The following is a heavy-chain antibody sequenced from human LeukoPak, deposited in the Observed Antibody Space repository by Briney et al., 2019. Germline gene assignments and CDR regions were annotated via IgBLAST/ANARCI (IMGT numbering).Heavy chain of an antibody. D-gene: IGHD1-1*01. CDR1: GCILTSYW. Sequence: GFLLLSCKGSGCILTSYWIGWVRQAPGKGLEWVGIIYHDDSDTSYSESFKGRVTISADKSIGTAYQQWSSLKPCDSAMYYCAGHVEYRISYYYYGMDLWRRGTSVTVSS. V-gene: IGHV5-51*01. CDR2: IYHDDSDT. CDR3: AGHVEYRISYYYYGMDL. J-gene: IGHJ6*02.